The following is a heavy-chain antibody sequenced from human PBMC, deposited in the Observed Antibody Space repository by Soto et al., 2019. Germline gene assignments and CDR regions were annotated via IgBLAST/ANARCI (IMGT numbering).Heavy chain of an antibody. V-gene: IGHV3-33*01. D-gene: IGHD5-18*01. CDR3: ARVGIQLWPYFDY. Sequence: QVQLVESGGGVVQPGRSLRLSCAASGFTFSSYGMHWVRQAPGKGLEWVAVIWYDGSNKYYADSVKGRFTISRDNSKNTVYLQMNSLRAEDTAVYYCARVGIQLWPYFDYCRQGTLVTVSS. CDR2: IWYDGSNK. CDR1: GFTFSSYG. J-gene: IGHJ4*02.